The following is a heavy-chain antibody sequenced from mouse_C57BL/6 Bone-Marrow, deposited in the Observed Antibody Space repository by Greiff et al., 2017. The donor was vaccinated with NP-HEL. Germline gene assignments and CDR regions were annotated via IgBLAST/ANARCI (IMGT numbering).Heavy chain of an antibody. CDR1: GYTFTSYG. CDR2: IYPRSGNT. V-gene: IGHV1-81*01. J-gene: IGHJ3*01. CDR3: ATPTGTGFAY. Sequence: QVQLKQSGAELARPGASVKLSCKASGYTFTSYGISWVKQRTGQGLEWIGEIYPRSGNTYYNEKFKGKATLTADKSSSTAYMELRSLTSEDSAVYFCATPTGTGFAYWGQGTLVTVSA. D-gene: IGHD4-1*02.